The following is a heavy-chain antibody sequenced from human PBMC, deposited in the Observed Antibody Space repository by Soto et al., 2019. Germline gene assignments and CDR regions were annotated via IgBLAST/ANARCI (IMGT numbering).Heavy chain of an antibody. CDR3: ARDYYDFWSGYYTGSGYYYGMDV. CDR1: GGSISSGGYY. J-gene: IGHJ6*02. Sequence: QVQLQESGPGLVKPSQTLSLTCTVSGGSISSGGYYWSWIRQHPGKGLEWIGYIYYSGSTYYNPSLKSRVTISVDTSKNQFSLKLSSVTAADTAVYYCARDYYDFWSGYYTGSGYYYGMDVWGQGTTVTVSS. V-gene: IGHV4-31*03. D-gene: IGHD3-3*01. CDR2: IYYSGST.